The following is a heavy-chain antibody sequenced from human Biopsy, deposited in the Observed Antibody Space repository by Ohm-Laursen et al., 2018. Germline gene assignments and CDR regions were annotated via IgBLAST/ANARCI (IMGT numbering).Heavy chain of an antibody. J-gene: IGHJ1*01. CDR2: NIPILGTG. CDR1: EGTFSNYG. Sequence: SVKVSCNAPEGTFSNYGVNWVRQAPGQGLEWLGGNIPILGTGNYAQKFRDRVTVAADTSMSTATMELRSLRSDDTAVYYCATKLTGYFHHWGQGTLVIVSS. D-gene: IGHD3-9*01. CDR3: ATKLTGYFHH. V-gene: IGHV1-69*06.